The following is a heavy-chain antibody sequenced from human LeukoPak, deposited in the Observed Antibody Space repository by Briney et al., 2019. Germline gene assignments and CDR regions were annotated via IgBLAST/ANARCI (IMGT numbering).Heavy chain of an antibody. D-gene: IGHD4-23*01. Sequence: GASVKVSCKASGYTFTSYDINWVRQATGQGLEWMGWMNPSSGNTGYAQKFQGRVTMTRNTSISTAYMALSSLRSEDPAVYYCARGGPTVEDAFDIWGQGTMVTVSS. J-gene: IGHJ3*02. CDR2: MNPSSGNT. CDR1: GYTFTSYD. V-gene: IGHV1-8*01. CDR3: ARGGPTVEDAFDI.